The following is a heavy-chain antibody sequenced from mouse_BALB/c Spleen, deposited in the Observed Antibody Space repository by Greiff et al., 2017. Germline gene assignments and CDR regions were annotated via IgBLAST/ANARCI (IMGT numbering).Heavy chain of an antibody. CDR3: ARPSYDYNWYFDV. CDR2: INPYNDGT. J-gene: IGHJ1*01. Sequence: EVKLMESGPELVKPGASVKMSCKASGYTFTSYVMHWVKQKPGQGLEWIGYINPYNDGTKYNEKFKGKATLTSDKSSSTAYMELSSLTSEDSAVYYCARPSYDYNWYFDVWGAGTTVTVSS. CDR1: GYTFTSYV. D-gene: IGHD2-4*01. V-gene: IGHV1-14*01.